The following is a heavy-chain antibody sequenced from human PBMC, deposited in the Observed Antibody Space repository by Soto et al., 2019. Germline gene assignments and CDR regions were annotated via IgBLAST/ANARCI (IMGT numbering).Heavy chain of an antibody. D-gene: IGHD2-15*01. CDR3: ARVYCSGGGCYGIDY. CDR1: GYGFTSYG. J-gene: IGHJ4*02. CDR2: ISPSGGST. Sequence: ASVKVSCQASGYGFTSYGISWVRQAPGQGLEWMGWISPSGGSTTYAQKFQGRVRMTRDTSTSTVYMELSSLRSEDTAVYYCARVYCSGGGCYGIDYWGQGTLVTVSS. V-gene: IGHV1-46*01.